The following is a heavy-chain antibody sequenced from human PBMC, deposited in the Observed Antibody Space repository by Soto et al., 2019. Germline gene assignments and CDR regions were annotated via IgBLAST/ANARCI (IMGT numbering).Heavy chain of an antibody. D-gene: IGHD3-9*01. CDR2: ISCSGSST. CDR3: AKDLPTYYDILTGSNYFDY. Sequence: PRRSLPRSCAASGFTLSSYEMSWVRQATRKGPEWDLAISCSGSSTYYADSVNGRFTISRDYSKNTLYLQMNSLRAEDTAVYYCAKDLPTYYDILTGSNYFDYWGQGTLVTVSS. J-gene: IGHJ4*02. CDR1: GFTLSSYE. V-gene: IGHV3-23*01.